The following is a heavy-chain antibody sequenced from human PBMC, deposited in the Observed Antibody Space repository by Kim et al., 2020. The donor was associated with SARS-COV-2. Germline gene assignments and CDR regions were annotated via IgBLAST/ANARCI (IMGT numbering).Heavy chain of an antibody. CDR2: IYFSGAN. CDR1: GGSVNSSGSY. CDR3: ARHGGIVVRGATPFGF. Sequence: SETLSLTCTVSGGSVNSSGSYWGWIRQPPGRGLEWIGSIYFSGANFYKASLRSRLTITRDTSKNQFFLKLTSVTPTDTAVYYCARHGGIVVRGATPFGFWGQGPMVTVSS. V-gene: IGHV4-39*01. J-gene: IGHJ4*01. D-gene: IGHD3-10*01.